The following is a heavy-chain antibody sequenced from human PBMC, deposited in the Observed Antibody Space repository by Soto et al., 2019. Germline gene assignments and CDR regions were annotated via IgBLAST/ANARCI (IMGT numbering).Heavy chain of an antibody. Sequence: GGSLRLSCAASGFTFSSYGMHWVRQAPGKGLEWVAVIWYDGSNKYYADSVKGRFTISRDNSKNTVYLEMNSLRAEDTAVYYCAREGSVVVPATTNWFDPWGQGTLVTVSS. V-gene: IGHV3-33*01. CDR3: AREGSVVVPATTNWFDP. J-gene: IGHJ5*02. D-gene: IGHD2-2*01. CDR2: IWYDGSNK. CDR1: GFTFSSYG.